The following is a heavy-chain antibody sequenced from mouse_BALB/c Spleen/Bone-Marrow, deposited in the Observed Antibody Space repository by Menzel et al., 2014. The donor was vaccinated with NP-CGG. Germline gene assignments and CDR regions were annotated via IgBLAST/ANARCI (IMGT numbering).Heavy chain of an antibody. D-gene: IGHD2-10*02. CDR3: ARDVGYGNYFVY. Sequence: EVQRVESGGGLVQPGDSLRLSCTTSGFTFSDFYMEWVRRPPGKRLEWIAASRNKAKHYTTEYSASVKGRFIVSRDTSQSSLYLQMNALRAEDTAIYYCARDVGYGNYFVYWGQGTLVTVSA. CDR2: SRNKAKHYTT. J-gene: IGHJ3*01. CDR1: GFTFSDFY. V-gene: IGHV7-1*02.